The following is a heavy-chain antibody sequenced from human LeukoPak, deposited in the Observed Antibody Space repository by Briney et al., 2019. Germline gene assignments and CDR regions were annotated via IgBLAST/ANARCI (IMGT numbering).Heavy chain of an antibody. D-gene: IGHD3-3*02. J-gene: IGHJ4*02. CDR1: GGTFSSYT. CDR3: ARHRPRIAFIFGVVITPGPVDY. V-gene: IGHV1-69*02. CDR2: IIPILGIA. Sequence: SVKVSCKASGGTFSSYTISWVRQAPGQGLEWMGRIIPILGIANYAQKFQGRVTITADKSTSTAYMELSSLRSEDTAVYYCARHRPRIAFIFGVVITPGPVDYWGQGTLVTVSS.